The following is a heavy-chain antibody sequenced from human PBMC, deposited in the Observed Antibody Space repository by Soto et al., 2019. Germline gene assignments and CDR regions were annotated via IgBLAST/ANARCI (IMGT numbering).Heavy chain of an antibody. Sequence: ASVKVSCKASGGTFSSYAISWVRQAPGQGLEWMGGIIPIFGTADYAQKFQGRVTITADESTSTAYMELSSLRSEDTAVYYCARWGRYSYYSWGQGTLVTVSS. J-gene: IGHJ4*02. CDR3: ARWGRYSYYS. CDR2: IIPIFGTA. V-gene: IGHV1-69*13. CDR1: GGTFSSYA. D-gene: IGHD5-18*01.